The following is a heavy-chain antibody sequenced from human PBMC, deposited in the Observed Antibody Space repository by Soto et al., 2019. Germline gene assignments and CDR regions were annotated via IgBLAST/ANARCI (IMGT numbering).Heavy chain of an antibody. Sequence: SETLSLTCTVSGGSISSYYWSWIRQPPGKGLEWIGYIYYSGSTNYNPSLKSRVTISVDTSENQFSLKLSSVTAADTAVYYCARVVGTVTTWEDYYYYGMDVWGQGTTVTVSS. D-gene: IGHD4-4*01. V-gene: IGHV4-59*01. CDR3: ARVVGTVTTWEDYYYYGMDV. CDR2: IYYSGST. J-gene: IGHJ6*02. CDR1: GGSISSYY.